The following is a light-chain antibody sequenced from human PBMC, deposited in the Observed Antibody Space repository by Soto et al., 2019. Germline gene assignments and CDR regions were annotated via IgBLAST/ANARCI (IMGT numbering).Light chain of an antibody. Sequence: DIQMTRSPSSLSASVGDRVTMTCRASETISTLLNWYQHKPGKAPKLLIYAASRLQSGVPSRFSGSGSGTDFTLTINGLQPEDFASYYCQQSYSTSPITFGQGTRLEI. V-gene: IGKV1-39*01. CDR3: QQSYSTSPIT. CDR2: AAS. J-gene: IGKJ5*01. CDR1: ETISTL.